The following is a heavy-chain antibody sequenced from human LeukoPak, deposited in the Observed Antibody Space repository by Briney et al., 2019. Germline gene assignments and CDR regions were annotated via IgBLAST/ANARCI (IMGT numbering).Heavy chain of an antibody. V-gene: IGHV1-2*02. Sequence: ASVKVSCKASGYTFTGYYMHWVRQAPGQGLEWMGWINPNSGGANYAQKFQGRVTMTRDTSISTAYMELSSLRSEDTAVYYCGRVAGGRYCSSTSCYMRGWFDPWGQGTLVTVSS. CDR3: GRVAGGRYCSSTSCYMRGWFDP. J-gene: IGHJ5*02. CDR2: INPNSGGA. D-gene: IGHD2-2*02. CDR1: GYTFTGYY.